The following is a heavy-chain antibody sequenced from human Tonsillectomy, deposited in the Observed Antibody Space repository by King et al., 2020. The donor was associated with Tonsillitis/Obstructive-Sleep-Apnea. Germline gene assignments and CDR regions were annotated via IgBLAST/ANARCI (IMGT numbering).Heavy chain of an antibody. CDR2: INTNTGNP. CDR1: GYTFTTYA. V-gene: IGHV7-4-1*02. Sequence: QLVQSGSELKKPGASVKVSCKASGYTFTTYAMNWVRQAPGQGLEWMGWINTNTGNPTYAKGFTGRFVFSLDTSVSTAYLQISSLKAEDTAMYYCARVQFHDSSTDYFDYWGQVTLLTVSS. J-gene: IGHJ4*02. CDR3: ARVQFHDSSTDYFDY. D-gene: IGHD3-3*01.